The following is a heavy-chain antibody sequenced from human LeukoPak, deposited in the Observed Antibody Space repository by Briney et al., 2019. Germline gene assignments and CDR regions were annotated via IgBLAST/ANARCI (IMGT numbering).Heavy chain of an antibody. Sequence: PSQTLSLTCTVSGGSVNSGGYYWTWIRQHPGKGLEWLGYIYYSGRTYYNPSLKSRITISLNTSKNQFSLNLTSVSAADTAFYFCARSSDYGDYDWGQGTLITVSS. CDR2: IYYSGRT. CDR1: GGSVNSGGYY. J-gene: IGHJ4*02. CDR3: ARSSDYGDYD. V-gene: IGHV4-31*03. D-gene: IGHD4-17*01.